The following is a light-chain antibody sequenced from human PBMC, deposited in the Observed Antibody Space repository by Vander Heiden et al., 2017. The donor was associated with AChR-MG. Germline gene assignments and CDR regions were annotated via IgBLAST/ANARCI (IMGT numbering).Light chain of an antibody. CDR2: QHS. Sequence: SYELTQPPSVSVSPVQTARITCSGATVGDKYACWCQHKPGQSLVLVIYQHSKRPAGIPGRFSGSNSGNTATLTICGTQAMDEADYYCQAWDSSTVVFGGGTKLTVL. CDR1: TVGDKY. CDR3: QAWDSSTVV. V-gene: IGLV3-1*01. J-gene: IGLJ2*01.